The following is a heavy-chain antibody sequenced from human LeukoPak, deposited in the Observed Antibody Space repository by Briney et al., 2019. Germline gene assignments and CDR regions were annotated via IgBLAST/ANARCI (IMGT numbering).Heavy chain of an antibody. V-gene: IGHV1-69*04. D-gene: IGHD6-13*01. CDR2: IIPILGIA. CDR1: GGTFSSYA. J-gene: IGHJ4*02. CDR3: AIIAAAGTFSFDY. Sequence: SVKVSCKASGGTFSSYAISWVRQAPGQGLEWMGRIIPILGIANYAQKFQGRVTITADKSTSTAYMELSSLRSEDTAVCYCAIIAAAGTFSFDYWGQGTLVTVSS.